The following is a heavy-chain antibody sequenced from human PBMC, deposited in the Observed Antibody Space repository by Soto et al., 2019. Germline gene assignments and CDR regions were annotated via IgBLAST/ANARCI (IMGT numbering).Heavy chain of an antibody. D-gene: IGHD6-6*01. CDR2: INHSGST. J-gene: IGHJ4*02. V-gene: IGHV4-34*01. Sequence: KPSETLSLTCAVYGGPFSGYFWSWIRQAPGKGLEWIGEINHSGSTTYNPSLKSRVTISVDTSKNQFSLKLTSVTAADTAVYYCARGGTAARIFSYWGQGTLVTVSS. CDR1: GGPFSGYF. CDR3: ARGGTAARIFSY.